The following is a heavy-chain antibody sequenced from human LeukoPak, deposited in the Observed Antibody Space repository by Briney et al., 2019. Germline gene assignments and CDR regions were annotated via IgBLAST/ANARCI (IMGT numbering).Heavy chain of an antibody. J-gene: IGHJ2*01. CDR2: IYTSGST. V-gene: IGHV4-4*07. CDR3: ARSPPDTYYDFWSGYSVYWYFDL. Sequence: KPSETLSLTCTVPGGSISSYYWSWIRQLAGKGLEWVGRIYTSGSTNYNPSLKSRVTMSVDTSKNQFSLKLSSVTAADTAVYYCARSPPDTYYDFWSGYSVYWYFDLWGRGTLVTVSS. CDR1: GGSISSYY. D-gene: IGHD3-3*01.